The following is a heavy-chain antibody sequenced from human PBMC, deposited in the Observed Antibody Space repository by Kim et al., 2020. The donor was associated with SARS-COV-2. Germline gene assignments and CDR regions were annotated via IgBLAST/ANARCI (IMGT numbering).Heavy chain of an antibody. CDR2: ILDDGSKK. CDR3: ARMSKRYDSSGYSNY. CDR1: GFSFSDYA. D-gene: IGHD3-22*01. J-gene: IGHJ4*02. V-gene: IGHV3-30-3*01. Sequence: GGSLRLSCAASGFSFSDYAMHWVRQAPGKGLEWVAVILDDGSKKYYGDSVKGRVTISRDNSMNTLYLQMNSLRPEDTALYYCARMSKRYDSSGYSNYWGQGTLVTVSS.